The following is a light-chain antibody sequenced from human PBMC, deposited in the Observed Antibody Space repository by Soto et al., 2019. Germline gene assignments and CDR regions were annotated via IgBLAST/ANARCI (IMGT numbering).Light chain of an antibody. CDR2: EVS. J-gene: IGLJ2*01. CDR1: SSDIVAYNY. CDR3: SSYTSGSTVV. V-gene: IGLV2-14*01. Sequence: QSALTQPASVSGSPGQSITISCTGTSSDIVAYNYVSWYQQHPGKAPKLMIYEVSNRPSGLSNRFSGSKSGNTASLTISGLPVDDEADYYFSSYTSGSTVVFGGGTKLTVL.